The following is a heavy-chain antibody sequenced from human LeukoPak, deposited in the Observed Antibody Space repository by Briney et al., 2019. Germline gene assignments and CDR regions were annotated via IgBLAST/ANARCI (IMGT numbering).Heavy chain of an antibody. CDR2: ISSSSYI. CDR3: ARQYCGRSSCYFDY. D-gene: IGHD2-21*01. Sequence: GRSLRLSCAASGFTLSRYGMHWVRQAPGKGLEWVSFISSSSYIHYADSVKGRFAISRDNAKNSLYLQMNSLRAEDTAVYYCARQYCGRSSCYFDYWGQGTLVTVSS. CDR1: GFTLSRYG. J-gene: IGHJ4*02. V-gene: IGHV3-21*01.